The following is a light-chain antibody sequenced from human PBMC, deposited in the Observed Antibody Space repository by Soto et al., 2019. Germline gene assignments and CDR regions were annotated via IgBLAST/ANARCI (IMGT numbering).Light chain of an antibody. CDR2: DVS. Sequence: QSALTQPRSVSGSPGQSVTISCTGTSSDVGSYNYVSWYQQHPGKAPKLVIYDVSKRPSGVPDRFSGSKSGNTASLTISGLQAEDEADYYCCSYAGNYLRVFGGGTKLTVL. V-gene: IGLV2-11*01. CDR3: CSYAGNYLRV. CDR1: SSDVGSYNY. J-gene: IGLJ3*02.